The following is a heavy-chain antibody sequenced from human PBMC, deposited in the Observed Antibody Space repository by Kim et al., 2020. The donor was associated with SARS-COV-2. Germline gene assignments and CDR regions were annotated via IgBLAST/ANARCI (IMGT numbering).Heavy chain of an antibody. CDR2: ITSDEKTI. V-gene: IGHV3-48*02. D-gene: IGHD6-13*01. Sequence: GGSLRLSCAASVFTFNIYSMNWVRQTPVKGLEWVSYITSDEKTIYYADAVRGRFTISRDNAKNLVYLHMNSLRDEDTAIYYCARSVAGRFDYWGQGTLVTVSS. J-gene: IGHJ4*02. CDR1: VFTFNIYS. CDR3: ARSVAGRFDY.